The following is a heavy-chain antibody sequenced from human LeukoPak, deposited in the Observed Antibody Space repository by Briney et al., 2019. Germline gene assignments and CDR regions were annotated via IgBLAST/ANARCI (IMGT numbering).Heavy chain of an antibody. D-gene: IGHD6-19*01. CDR1: GFTFSSYW. J-gene: IGHJ6*03. Sequence: PGGSLRLSCAASGFTFSSYWITWVRQAPGKGLEWVANIKQDGSEKYYVDSVKGRFTISRDNAKNSLYLQMNSLRAEDTAVYYCAREGSDWNYYYYMDVWGKGTTVTISS. CDR2: IKQDGSEK. V-gene: IGHV3-7*01. CDR3: AREGSDWNYYYYMDV.